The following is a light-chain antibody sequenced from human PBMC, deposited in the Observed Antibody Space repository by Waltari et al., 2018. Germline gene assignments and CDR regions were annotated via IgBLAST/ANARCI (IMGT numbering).Light chain of an antibody. CDR2: DVS. J-gene: IGLJ1*01. V-gene: IGLV2-11*01. CDR1: SSDVGGSNY. CDR3: CSYAGSYV. Sequence: QSALTQPRSVSGSPGQSVNISCTGTSSDVGGSNYVSWYQQHPGKAPKLMIYDVSKRPSGVPDRFSGSKSGNTASLTISGLQAEDEADYYCCSYAGSYVFGTGTKVTVL.